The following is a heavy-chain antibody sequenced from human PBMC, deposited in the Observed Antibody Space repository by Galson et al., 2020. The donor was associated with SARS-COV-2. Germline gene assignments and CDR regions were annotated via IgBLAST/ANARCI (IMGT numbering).Heavy chain of an antibody. CDR1: GFSLSTSGVG. J-gene: IGHJ5*02. D-gene: IGHD6-19*01. CDR2: IYWDDDK. Sequence: KMSGPTLVKPTQTLTLTCTFSGFSLSTSGVGVGWIRQPPGKALEWLALIYWDDDKRYSPSLKSRLTITKDTSKNQVVLTMTNMDPVDTATYYCGHRRSGGYVGWFDPGDQGTLVTVSS. V-gene: IGHV2-5*02. CDR3: GHRRSGGYVGWFDP.